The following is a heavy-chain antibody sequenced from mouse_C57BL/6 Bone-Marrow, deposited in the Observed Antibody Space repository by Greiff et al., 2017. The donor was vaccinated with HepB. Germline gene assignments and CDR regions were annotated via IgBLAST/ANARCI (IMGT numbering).Heavy chain of an antibody. D-gene: IGHD3-3*01. CDR1: GYTFTSYW. J-gene: IGHJ4*01. V-gene: IGHV1-64*01. Sequence: QVQLQQPGAELVKPGASVKLSCKASGYTFTSYWMHWVKQRPGQGLEWIGMIHPNSGSTNYNEKFKSKATLTVDKSSSTAYLQLSSLTSEDSAVYYCARRAGRAMDYWGQGTSVTVSS. CDR2: IHPNSGST. CDR3: ARRAGRAMDY.